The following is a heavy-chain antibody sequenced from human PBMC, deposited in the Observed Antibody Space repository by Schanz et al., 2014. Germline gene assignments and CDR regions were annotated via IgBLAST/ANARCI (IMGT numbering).Heavy chain of an antibody. CDR3: EREDGWGISGARPKHDYYGMDV. V-gene: IGHV3-21*01. CDR2: ISSSSSYI. J-gene: IGHJ6*02. D-gene: IGHD6-13*01. Sequence: EVQLVESGGGLVKPGGSLRLSCAASGFTFSSYSMNWVRQAPGKGLEWVSPISSSSSYIYYADSVKGRFTISRDNAKNSLYQQMNSLRAEDTRMNSWEREDGWGISGARPKHDYYGMDVWGQGTTVTGSS. CDR1: GFTFSSYS.